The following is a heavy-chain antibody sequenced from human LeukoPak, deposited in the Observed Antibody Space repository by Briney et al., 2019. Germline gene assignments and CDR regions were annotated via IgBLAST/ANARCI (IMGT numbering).Heavy chain of an antibody. CDR3: ARWDRGRNSELDY. V-gene: IGHV1-24*01. D-gene: IGHD1-26*01. CDR2: FDPEDGET. J-gene: IGHJ4*02. CDR1: GYTLTELS. Sequence: ASVKVSCKVSGYTLTELSMHWVRQAPGKGLEWMGGFDPEDGETIYAQKLQGRVTMTTDTSTSTAYMELRNLRSDDTAVYYCARWDRGRNSELDYWGQGTLVIVSS.